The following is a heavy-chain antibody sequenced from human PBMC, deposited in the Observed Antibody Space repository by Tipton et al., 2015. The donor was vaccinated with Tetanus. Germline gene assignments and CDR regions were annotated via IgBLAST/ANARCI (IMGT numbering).Heavy chain of an antibody. J-gene: IGHJ4*02. CDR1: GFSFSTSW. CDR3: ARDPERGALNY. D-gene: IGHD1-26*01. CDR2: IKDDGSET. V-gene: IGHV3-7*01. Sequence: SLRLSCVASGFSFSTSWMSWLRQAPGKGLEWVANIKDDGSETYYVDPVKGRFTISRDNARNSLYLQINSLRVDDTADYYCARDPERGALNYWGQGTRVTVSS.